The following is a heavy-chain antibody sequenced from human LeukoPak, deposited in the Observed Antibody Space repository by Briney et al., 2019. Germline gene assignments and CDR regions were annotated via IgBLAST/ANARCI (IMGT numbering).Heavy chain of an antibody. CDR1: GFTFSTYG. D-gene: IGHD5-12*01. CDR2: RRYDGSKE. V-gene: IGHV3-30*02. J-gene: IGHJ3*02. Sequence: GGSLRLSCAAAGFTFSTYGMHWVRQAPGKGLEWVTFRRYDGSKEYYADSVKGRFTISRDNSKNTLYLQMNSLRAEDTAVYYCAKGLGWGYEGRPKRDDAFDIWGQGTMVTVSS. CDR3: AKGLGWGYEGRPKRDDAFDI.